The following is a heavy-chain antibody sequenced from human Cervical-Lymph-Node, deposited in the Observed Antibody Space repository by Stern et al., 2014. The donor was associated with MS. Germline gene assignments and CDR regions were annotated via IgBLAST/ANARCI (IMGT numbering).Heavy chain of an antibody. J-gene: IGHJ6*02. CDR1: GYTFTNNW. Sequence: EVHLVESGAEVKKPGESLKISCKGSGYTFTNNWIAWGRQMPGKGLEWMGVIYPDDSDLRYSPSLQGQVTISADKYIRTAYIERCSLKPADSAVYFCARPPPRRKWDDPNYGMDVWGQGTTVTVSS. CDR3: ARPPPRRKWDDPNYGMDV. CDR2: IYPDDSDL. V-gene: IGHV5-51*03. D-gene: IGHD1-1*01.